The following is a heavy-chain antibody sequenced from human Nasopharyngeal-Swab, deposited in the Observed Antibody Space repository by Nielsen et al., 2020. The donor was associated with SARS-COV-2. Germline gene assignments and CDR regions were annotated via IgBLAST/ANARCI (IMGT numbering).Heavy chain of an antibody. Sequence: VRQAPGKGLEWVSYISSSSTIYYADSVKGRFTISRDNAKNSLYLQMNSLRDEDTAVYYCARDAIVVVPAAIQYWGQGTLVTVSS. J-gene: IGHJ4*02. V-gene: IGHV3-48*02. CDR2: ISSSSTI. D-gene: IGHD2-2*02. CDR3: ARDAIVVVPAAIQY.